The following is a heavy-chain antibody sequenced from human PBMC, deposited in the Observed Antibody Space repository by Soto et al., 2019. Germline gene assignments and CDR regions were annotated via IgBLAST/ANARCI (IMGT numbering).Heavy chain of an antibody. Sequence: SETLSLNCPVYVGSFSGHYRSWIRQPPGRVLEWIGEINHSGGTSYNPSLKSRVTISVDTSNSQFSLKLTSVTAADMAVYSCERGSVDTVDSSGFYEYWGHGTPGTVS. CDR3: ERGSVDTVDSSGFYEY. V-gene: IGHV4-34*01. CDR2: INHSGGT. CDR1: VGSFSGHY. J-gene: IGHJ4*01. D-gene: IGHD3-22*01.